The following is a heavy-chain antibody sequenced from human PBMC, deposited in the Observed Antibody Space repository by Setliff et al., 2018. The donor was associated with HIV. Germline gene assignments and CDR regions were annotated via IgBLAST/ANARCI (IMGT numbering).Heavy chain of an antibody. V-gene: IGHV3-49*04. CDR1: GFSFSYAW. CDR3: TPPPGTY. D-gene: IGHD1-1*01. J-gene: IGHJ4*02. Sequence: GGSLRLSCAASGFSFSYAWMSWVRQAPGKGLEWVGIIKSKAYGETTEYAASVKGRFTLSRDDSKSIAYLQMNSLKTEDTGVYYCTPPPGTYWGQGTLVTVSS. CDR2: IKSKAYGETT.